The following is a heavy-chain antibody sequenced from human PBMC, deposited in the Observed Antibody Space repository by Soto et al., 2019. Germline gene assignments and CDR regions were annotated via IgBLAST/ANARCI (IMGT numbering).Heavy chain of an antibody. CDR3: ARHRVWFGDLTWYFDL. CDR2: IYYSGST. J-gene: IGHJ2*01. V-gene: IGHV4-39*01. CDR1: GGSISSSSYY. D-gene: IGHD3-10*01. Sequence: QLQLQESGPGLVKPSETLSLTCTVSGGSISSSSYYWGWIRQPPGKGLEWIGSIYYSGSTYYNPSLKSRVTISVDTSKNQFSLKLSSVTAADTAVYYCARHRVWFGDLTWYFDLWGRGTLVTVSS.